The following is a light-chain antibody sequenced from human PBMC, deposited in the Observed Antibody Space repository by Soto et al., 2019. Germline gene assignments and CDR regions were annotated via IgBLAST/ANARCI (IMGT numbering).Light chain of an antibody. CDR2: EAS. Sequence: IVLTQSPATLSLSPGERATLSCRASQSVSSYLAWYQQKPGQAPRLLMYEASTRATGIPARFSGSGSGTDFTLTISSLEPEDFAVYYCQHYDTLSFGQGTRLEI. V-gene: IGKV3-11*01. CDR1: QSVSSY. CDR3: QHYDTLS. J-gene: IGKJ5*01.